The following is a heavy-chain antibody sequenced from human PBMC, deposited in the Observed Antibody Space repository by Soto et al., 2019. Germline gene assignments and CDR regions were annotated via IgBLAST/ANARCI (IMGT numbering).Heavy chain of an antibody. D-gene: IGHD3-9*01. V-gene: IGHV4-30-2*01. Sequence: TLSLTCAVSGGSISSGGYSWSWIRPPPGKGLEWIGYIYHSGSTYYNPSLKSRVTISVDRSKNQFSLKLSSVTAADTAVYYCARAEYYDILTGYYVAGPFDYWGQGTLVTVSS. J-gene: IGHJ4*02. CDR3: ARAEYYDILTGYYVAGPFDY. CDR1: GGSISSGGYS. CDR2: IYHSGST.